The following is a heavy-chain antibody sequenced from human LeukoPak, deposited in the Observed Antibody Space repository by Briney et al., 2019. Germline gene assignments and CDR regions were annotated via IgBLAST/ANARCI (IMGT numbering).Heavy chain of an antibody. D-gene: IGHD3-3*01. CDR1: GFTFDDYA. CDR3: ARSCRSCYYSGFDY. V-gene: IGHV3-9*01. Sequence: GGSLRLSCAASGFTFDDYAMHWVRQAPGKGLEWVSGISWNSVGIGYADSVKGRFTISRDNAKNSLYLQMNSLRAEDTALYYCARSCRSCYYSGFDYWGQGTLVTVSS. CDR2: ISWNSVGI. J-gene: IGHJ4*02.